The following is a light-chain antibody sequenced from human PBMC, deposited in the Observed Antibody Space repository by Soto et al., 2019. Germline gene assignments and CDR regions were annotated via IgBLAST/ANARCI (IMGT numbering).Light chain of an antibody. CDR2: KAS. CDR1: QSISSW. V-gene: IGKV1-5*03. Sequence: IQMPQYPYTLSASAGDRVTITCLSSQSISSWVAWYQQKPGKAPKLLIYKASSLESGVPSRFSGSGSGTEFTLTISSLQPDDFATYYCQQYNNYPWTFGQGTKVEFK. J-gene: IGKJ1*01. CDR3: QQYNNYPWT.